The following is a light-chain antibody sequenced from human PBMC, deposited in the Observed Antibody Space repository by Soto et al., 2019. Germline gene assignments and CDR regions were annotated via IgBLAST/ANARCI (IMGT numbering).Light chain of an antibody. CDR3: QQYDSFST. J-gene: IGKJ1*01. Sequence: DIVLTQSPGTLSLSPGERATLSCRASQSVSISLAWYQQKPGQAPRLLIYDASNRATGVPARFSGSGSGTEFSLTISSLQPDDSATYFCQQYDSFSTFGQGTKVDI. CDR1: QSVSIS. V-gene: IGKV3D-15*01. CDR2: DAS.